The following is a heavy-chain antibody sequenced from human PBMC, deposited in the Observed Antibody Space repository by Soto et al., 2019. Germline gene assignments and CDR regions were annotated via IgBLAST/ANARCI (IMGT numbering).Heavy chain of an antibody. CDR1: GGSISSGGYY. Sequence: PSETLYLTCTVSGGSISSGGYYWSWIRQHPGKGLEWIGYIYYSGSTYYNPSLKSRVTISVDTSKNQFSLKLSSVTAADTAVYYCARFCGDDGPSDIDMRAQGNTLTVSS. D-gene: IGHD2-21*02. V-gene: IGHV4-31*03. CDR3: ARFCGDDGPSDIDM. CDR2: IYYSGST. J-gene: IGHJ6*02.